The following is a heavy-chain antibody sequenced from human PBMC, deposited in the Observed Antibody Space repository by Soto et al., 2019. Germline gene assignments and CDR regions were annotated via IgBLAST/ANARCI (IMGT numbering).Heavy chain of an antibody. Sequence: QVQLQQWGAGLLKPSETLSLTCAVYGGSFSGYYWSWIRQPPGKGLEWIGEINHSGSTNYNPSLMSRVTISVVTSKTQFSLKLSSVTAADTAVYYCARMLRTLRLLAGCFDYWGQGTLVTVSS. D-gene: IGHD3-3*01. CDR2: INHSGST. CDR1: GGSFSGYY. CDR3: ARMLRTLRLLAGCFDY. J-gene: IGHJ4*02. V-gene: IGHV4-34*01.